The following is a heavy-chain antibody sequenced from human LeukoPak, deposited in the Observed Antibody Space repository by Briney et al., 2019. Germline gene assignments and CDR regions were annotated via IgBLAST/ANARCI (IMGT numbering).Heavy chain of an antibody. Sequence: PSETLSLTCTVSGGSINNYYWSWIRQPPGKGLEWIGYIYYSGSTNYNPSLKSRVTISVDTSKNQFSLKLSSVTAADTAVYFCARRLRGDFGELSLFDPWGQGTLVTVSS. D-gene: IGHD3-10*01. CDR3: ARRLRGDFGELSLFDP. CDR1: GGSINNYY. V-gene: IGHV4-59*08. CDR2: IYYSGST. J-gene: IGHJ5*02.